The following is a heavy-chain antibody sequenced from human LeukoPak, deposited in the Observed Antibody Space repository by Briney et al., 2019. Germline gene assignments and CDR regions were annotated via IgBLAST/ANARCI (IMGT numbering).Heavy chain of an antibody. Sequence: GGSLRLSCAASGFTFSSYGMHWVRQAPGKGLEWVAVIWYDGSNKYYADSVKGRFTISRDNSKNTLYLQMNSLRAEDTAVYYCARDGNYYDSSGYPNRFDPWGQGTLVTVSS. CDR2: IWYDGSNK. CDR1: GFTFSSYG. CDR3: ARDGNYYDSSGYPNRFDP. V-gene: IGHV3-33*01. D-gene: IGHD3-22*01. J-gene: IGHJ5*02.